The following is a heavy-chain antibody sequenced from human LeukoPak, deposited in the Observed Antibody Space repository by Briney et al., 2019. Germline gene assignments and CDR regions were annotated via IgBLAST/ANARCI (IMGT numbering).Heavy chain of an antibody. CDR1: GFTFSSYG. CDR3: AKEADSSSWPYYYYYYMDV. Sequence: PGGSLRLSCAASGFTFSSYGMHWVRQAPGKGLEWVAVISYDGSNKYYADSVKGRFTISRDNSKNTLYLQMNSLRAEDTAVYYCAKEADSSSWPYYYYYYMDVWGKGTTVTISS. D-gene: IGHD6-13*01. V-gene: IGHV3-30*18. CDR2: ISYDGSNK. J-gene: IGHJ6*03.